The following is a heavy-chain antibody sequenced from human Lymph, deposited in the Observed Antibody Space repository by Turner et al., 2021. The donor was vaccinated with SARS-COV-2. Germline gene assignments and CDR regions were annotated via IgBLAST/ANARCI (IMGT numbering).Heavy chain of an antibody. CDR1: GFNVSSNY. Sequence: EVPLVETGGGLIQPGGSMRLPCAASGFNVSSNYMSWVRQAPGKGLEWVSVIYSGGSTFYADSVRGRFTISRDNSKSTLYLQMNSLRAEDTAVYYCARDNPHDAFDIWGQGTMVTVSS. V-gene: IGHV3-53*02. CDR3: ARDNPHDAFDI. J-gene: IGHJ3*02. CDR2: IYSGGST.